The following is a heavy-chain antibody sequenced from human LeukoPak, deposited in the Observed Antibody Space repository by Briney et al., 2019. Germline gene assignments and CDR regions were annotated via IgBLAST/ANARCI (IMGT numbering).Heavy chain of an antibody. CDR1: GFTFSSYS. CDR2: ISPSSTYI. J-gene: IGHJ4*02. D-gene: IGHD2-15*01. Sequence: GGSLRLSCAASGFTFSSYSMIWVRQAPGKGLEWVSSISPSSTYIYYADSVKGRVTISRDNAKNSLYLQMNSLRAEDTAVYYCARGYCSGGSCYEGYYFDYWGQGTLVTVSS. CDR3: ARGYCSGGSCYEGYYFDY. V-gene: IGHV3-21*06.